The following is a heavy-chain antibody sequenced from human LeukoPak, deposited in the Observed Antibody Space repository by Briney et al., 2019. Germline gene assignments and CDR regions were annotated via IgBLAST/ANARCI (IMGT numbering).Heavy chain of an antibody. CDR2: ISAYDGKR. Sequence: ASVNVSCKASGYVFNKYGITWVRQAPGQGLEWMGRISAYDGKRDFAQRFHDRLTMTTDTSTSTAYMELRNLRSDDTAIYYCSRVDYSDFGGSLHWGQGTLVTVSS. D-gene: IGHD4-11*01. J-gene: IGHJ4*02. CDR3: SRVDYSDFGGSLH. CDR1: GYVFNKYG. V-gene: IGHV1-18*01.